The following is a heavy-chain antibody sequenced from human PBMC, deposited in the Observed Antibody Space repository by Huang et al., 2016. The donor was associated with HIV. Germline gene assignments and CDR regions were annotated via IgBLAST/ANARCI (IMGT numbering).Heavy chain of an antibody. D-gene: IGHD1-1*01. Sequence: QVELVQSGAEVKRPGASVRVSCKAAGYIFTKYGINWVRQATGQGLEWMGWTSAYKGNTKYAEKLQGRVTLTRDTSATTAYMELRDVTSADTAVYYCARDHWYPLQNWFDLWGQGTLVTVSS. CDR3: ARDHWYPLQNWFDL. J-gene: IGHJ5*01. CDR1: GYIFTKYG. CDR2: TSAYKGNT. V-gene: IGHV1-18*01.